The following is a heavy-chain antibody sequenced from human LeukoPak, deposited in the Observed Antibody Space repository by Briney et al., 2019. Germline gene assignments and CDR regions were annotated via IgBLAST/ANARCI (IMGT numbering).Heavy chain of an antibody. CDR2: INPNSGDT. J-gene: IGHJ4*02. D-gene: IGHD3-22*01. CDR1: GYAFTSYY. Sequence: ASVKVSCKASGYAFTSYYVQWVRQAPGQGLECMGWINPNSGDTHFARNFQDTVTMTRDTSITTVYMSLTRLTSADTAVYYCARGPLINSRGRHAHFDFWGQGTGVTVSS. CDR3: ARGPLINSRGRHAHFDF. V-gene: IGHV1-2*02.